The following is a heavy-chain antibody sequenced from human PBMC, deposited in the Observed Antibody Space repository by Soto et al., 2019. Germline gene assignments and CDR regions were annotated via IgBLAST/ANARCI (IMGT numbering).Heavy chain of an antibody. CDR1: GFTFSNAW. CDR3: AKDEYYYSRSGYYIFDS. J-gene: IGHJ4*02. Sequence: GGSLRLSCAASGFTFSNAWMNWVRQAPGKGLEWVGRIKSKTDGGTTDYAAPVKGRFTISRDNSKKTLYLQMNSLRPEDTALYYCAKDEYYYSRSGYYIFDSWGQGTLVTVSS. V-gene: IGHV3-15*07. CDR2: IKSKTDGGTT. D-gene: IGHD3-22*01.